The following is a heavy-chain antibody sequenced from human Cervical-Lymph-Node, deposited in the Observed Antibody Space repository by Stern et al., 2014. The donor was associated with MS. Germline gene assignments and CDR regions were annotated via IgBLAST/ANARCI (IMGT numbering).Heavy chain of an antibody. CDR3: ARVYSSGWSVDY. D-gene: IGHD6-19*01. CDR1: GGSVSSGSYY. Sequence: QVQLQESGPGLVKPSETLSLTCTVSGGSVSSGSYYWNLIRQPPGKGLEWIGYIYYSGSNNYNPSLKSRVTISVDTSKNQFSLKLSSVTAADTAVYYCARVYSSGWSVDYWGQGTLVTVSS. V-gene: IGHV4-61*01. CDR2: IYYSGSN. J-gene: IGHJ4*02.